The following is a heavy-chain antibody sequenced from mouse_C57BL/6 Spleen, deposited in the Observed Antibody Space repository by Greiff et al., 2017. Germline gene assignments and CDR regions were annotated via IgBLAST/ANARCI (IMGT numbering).Heavy chain of an antibody. Sequence: EVQVVESGGGLVKPGGSLKLSCAASGFTFSSYAMSWVRQTPEKRLEWVATISDGGSYTYYPDNVKGRFTISRDNAKNNLYLQMSHLKSEDTAMYYCARDYGSSYGYIDVWGTGTTVTVSS. CDR2: ISDGGSYT. J-gene: IGHJ1*03. CDR1: GFTFSSYA. D-gene: IGHD1-1*01. V-gene: IGHV5-4*01. CDR3: ARDYGSSYGYIDV.